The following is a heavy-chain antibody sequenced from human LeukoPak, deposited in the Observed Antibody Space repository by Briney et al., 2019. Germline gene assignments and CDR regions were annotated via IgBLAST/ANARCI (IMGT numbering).Heavy chain of an antibody. Sequence: PGGSLRLSCAASGFTFSNYDMHWVRQSPGKGLEWLSLIWSDGKIEQYAPSVEGRITISRDNSKNTVYLQMNSLRGEDTAVYYCAKDPGTATRGFHMDVWGKGTRVTVSS. V-gene: IGHV3-30*02. CDR2: IWSDGKIE. CDR1: GFTFSNYD. CDR3: AKDPGTATRGFHMDV. J-gene: IGHJ6*03. D-gene: IGHD6-13*01.